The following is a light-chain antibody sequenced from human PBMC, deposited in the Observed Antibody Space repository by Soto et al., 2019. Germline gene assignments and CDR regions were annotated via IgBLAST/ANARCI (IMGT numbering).Light chain of an antibody. J-gene: IGKJ4*01. Sequence: EIVMTQSPATLSVSPGERVTLSCRASQSLNNNLAWYQQKPGQAPRLLIYSASTRATGIPARFSGSGSGTEVTLTISSLQSEEFAVYYCQHHHNWLLTFGGGTKVEIK. V-gene: IGKV3-15*01. CDR2: SAS. CDR3: QHHHNWLLT. CDR1: QSLNNN.